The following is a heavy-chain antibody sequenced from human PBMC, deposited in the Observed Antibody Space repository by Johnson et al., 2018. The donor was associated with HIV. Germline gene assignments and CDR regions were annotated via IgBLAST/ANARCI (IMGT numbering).Heavy chain of an antibody. Sequence: VQLVESGGGLVKPGGSLRLSCAASGFTFTNAWMSWVRQAPGKGLEWLGRIKSETDGGTTDYAAPVKDRFTISRDDSKNTQYMQMNSLKVADAAVYYCATTDIVGAFDIWGQGTMVTVSS. CDR3: ATTDIVGAFDI. CDR2: IKSETDGGTT. V-gene: IGHV3-15*01. CDR1: GFTFTNAW. D-gene: IGHD2-15*01. J-gene: IGHJ3*02.